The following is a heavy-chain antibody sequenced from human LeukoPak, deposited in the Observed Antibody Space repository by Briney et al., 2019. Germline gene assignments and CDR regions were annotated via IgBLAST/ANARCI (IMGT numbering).Heavy chain of an antibody. Sequence: GGSLRLSCAASGFTFSSSWMXWVXXAPGXGLEWVANINQDGSEKYHADSVRGRFTISRDSAKSSLDLQMNSLRAEDTAVYYCVKGGGNFDSWGQGTLVTVSS. CDR2: INQDGSEK. CDR3: VKGGGNFDS. V-gene: IGHV3-7*04. CDR1: GFTFSSSW. J-gene: IGHJ4*02. D-gene: IGHD3-10*01.